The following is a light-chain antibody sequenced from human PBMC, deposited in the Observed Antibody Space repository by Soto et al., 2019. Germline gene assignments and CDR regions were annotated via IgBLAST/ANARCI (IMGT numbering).Light chain of an antibody. V-gene: IGKV3-15*01. J-gene: IGKJ5*01. CDR2: GAS. CDR3: QHYENSPIT. CDR1: QSVSSN. Sequence: EIVMTQSPATLSVSPGERASLSCRASQSVSSNLAWYQQKPGQAPRLLIYGASIRAAGIPVRFSGSGSGTDFTLTISRLEPEDFAMYYCQHYENSPITFGPGTRLENK.